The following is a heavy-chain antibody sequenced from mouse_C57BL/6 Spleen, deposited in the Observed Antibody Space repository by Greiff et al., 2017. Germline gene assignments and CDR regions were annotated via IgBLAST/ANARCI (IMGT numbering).Heavy chain of an antibody. CDR2: IHPNSGST. J-gene: IGHJ2*01. D-gene: IGHD2-13*01. V-gene: IGHV1-64*01. CDR3: ARGDFLDY. Sequence: QVQLQQPGAELVKPGASVTLSCKASGYTFTSYCMHWVKQRPGQGLEWIGMIHPNSGSTNYNEKFKSKATLTADKSSSTAYMQLSSLPSEDSAVYYGARGDFLDYWGQGTTLTVSA. CDR1: GYTFTSYC.